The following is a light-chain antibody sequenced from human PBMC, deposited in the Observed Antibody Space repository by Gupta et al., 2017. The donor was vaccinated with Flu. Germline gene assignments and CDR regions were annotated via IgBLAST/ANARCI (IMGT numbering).Light chain of an antibody. V-gene: IGLV3-21*02. CDR3: QVWDSSSDHVV. CDR1: KIGSKS. CDR2: DET. Sequence: QTARSTCGGNKIGSKSVLWFQQKPGQAPVLVVYDETDRPSGIPERFSGSNSGNTATLTISRVEAGDEADYYCQVWDSSSDHVVFGGGTKLTVL. J-gene: IGLJ2*01.